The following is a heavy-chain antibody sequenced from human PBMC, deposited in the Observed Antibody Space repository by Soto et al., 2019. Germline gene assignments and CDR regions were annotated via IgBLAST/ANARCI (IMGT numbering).Heavy chain of an antibody. V-gene: IGHV4-4*09. CDR2: IYSSGRT. CDR1: GGSIDGYY. J-gene: IGHJ4*02. D-gene: IGHD3-16*01. CDR3: GGRLGYFDS. Sequence: QVQLEESGPGLVKPSETLFLTCNVSGGSIDGYYWSWIRQSPGGGLEWIAYIYSSGRTNYNPSLKSRVTISVDTSTKPFSLKLSSLPAADTAVYYCGGRLGYFDSWGQGTLITVSS.